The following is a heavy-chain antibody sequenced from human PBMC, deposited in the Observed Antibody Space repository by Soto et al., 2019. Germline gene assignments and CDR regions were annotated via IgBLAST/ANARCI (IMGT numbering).Heavy chain of an antibody. J-gene: IGHJ4*02. CDR1: GFSLSTTGVG. CDR3: VHETPVTTGGDY. Sequence: QITLKESGPTLVKPTQTLTLTCTFSGFSLSTTGVGVGWIRQPPGKALDWLALIYWDDDKRYSPSLKSRLTIXNXXSKNQVVLTMTTMDPIDTATYYCVHETPVTTGGDYWGQGTLVNVSS. V-gene: IGHV2-5*02. CDR2: IYWDDDK. D-gene: IGHD4-17*01.